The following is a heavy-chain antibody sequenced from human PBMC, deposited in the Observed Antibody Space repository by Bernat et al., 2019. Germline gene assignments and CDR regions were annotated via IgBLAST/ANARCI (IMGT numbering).Heavy chain of an antibody. D-gene: IGHD5-12*01. CDR3: ARGLGNMGTYSGYDWGY. J-gene: IGHJ4*02. Sequence: QVQLVQSGAEVKKPGSSVKVSCKASGGTFSSYAISWVRQAPGQGLGWMGGIIPIFGTANYAQKFQGRATITADESTSTAYMALSSLGSEDTAVYSCARGLGNMGTYSGYDWGYWGQGTLVTVSS. V-gene: IGHV1-69*01. CDR2: IIPIFGTA. CDR1: GGTFSSYA.